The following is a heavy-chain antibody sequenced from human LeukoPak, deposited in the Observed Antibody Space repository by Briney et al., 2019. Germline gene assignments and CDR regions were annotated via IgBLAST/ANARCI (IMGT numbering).Heavy chain of an antibody. J-gene: IGHJ6*03. CDR2: IYYIGST. CDR3: ARASFGDPGYMDV. D-gene: IGHD2/OR15-2a*01. CDR1: GVSISSYY. Sequence: SETLSLTCTVSGVSISSYYWSWIRQPPGKGLEWIGYIYYIGSTNYNPSLKSRVTISVDTSKNQFSLKLSSVTAADTAVYYCARASFGDPGYMDVWGKGTTVTISS. V-gene: IGHV4-59*01.